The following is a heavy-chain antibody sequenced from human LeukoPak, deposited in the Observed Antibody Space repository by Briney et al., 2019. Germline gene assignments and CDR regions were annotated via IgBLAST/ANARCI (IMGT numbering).Heavy chain of an antibody. V-gene: IGHV4-59*01. CDR3: ARQSISGSSLSYFDY. Sequence: SETLSLTCTVSGGSISSYYWSWIRQPPGKGLEWIGNIYDSGSTNYNPSLKSRVTISVDTSKDQCSLKLSSVTAADTAVYYCARQSISGSSLSYFDYWGQGTLVNVSS. CDR1: GGSISSYY. CDR2: IYDSGST. D-gene: IGHD3-22*01. J-gene: IGHJ4*02.